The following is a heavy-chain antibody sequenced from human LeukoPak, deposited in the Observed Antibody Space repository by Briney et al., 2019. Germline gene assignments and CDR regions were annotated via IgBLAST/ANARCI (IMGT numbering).Heavy chain of an antibody. J-gene: IGHJ4*02. V-gene: IGHV4-59*01. CDR2: TYYSGTT. CDR3: TKGRYSSGYNFIFDN. CDR1: GASITRYY. Sequence: PSETLSLTCSVSGASITRYYWNWIRQSPGKGLEWIAYTYYSGTTNYNPSLKSRVTISVDTAKNQFSLKVSSVTAADTAVYYCTKGRYSSGYNFIFDNWGQGALVTVSS. D-gene: IGHD3-22*01.